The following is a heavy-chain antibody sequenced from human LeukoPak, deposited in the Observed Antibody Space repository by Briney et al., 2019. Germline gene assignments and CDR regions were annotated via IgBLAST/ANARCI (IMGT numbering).Heavy chain of an antibody. Sequence: SETLSLTCAVYGGSFSGYYWSWIRQPPGKGLEWIGEINHSGSTNYNPSLKSRVTISVDTSKNQFSLKLSSVTAADTAVYYCAREKWELLSTDDAFDIWGQGTMVTVSS. V-gene: IGHV4-34*01. CDR2: INHSGST. J-gene: IGHJ3*02. D-gene: IGHD1-26*01. CDR3: AREKWELLSTDDAFDI. CDR1: GGSFSGYY.